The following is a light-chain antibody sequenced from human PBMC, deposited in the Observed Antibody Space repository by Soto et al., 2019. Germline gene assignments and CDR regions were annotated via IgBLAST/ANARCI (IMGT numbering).Light chain of an antibody. CDR2: GAS. Sequence: EIVLTQSPGTLSLSPGERATLSCRASQSVSSSYLAWYQQKPGQAPRLLIYGASIRATGIPDRFSGSGSGTDFTLTISRLEPEDFALYYCQHYGSSPSTFGQGTRLESK. CDR3: QHYGSSPST. J-gene: IGKJ5*01. V-gene: IGKV3-20*01. CDR1: QSVSSSY.